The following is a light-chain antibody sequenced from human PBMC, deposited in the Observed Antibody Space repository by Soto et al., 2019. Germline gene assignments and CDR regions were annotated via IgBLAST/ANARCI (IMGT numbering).Light chain of an antibody. V-gene: IGLV1-47*01. J-gene: IGLJ1*01. Sequence: QSVLTQPPSASGTPGQRVTISCSGSSSNIGSNYVYWYQQLPGTAPKLLIYRNNQRPSEVPDRFSGSKSGTSASLAISGLRSEDEADYYCAVWDHSLSVPYVFGTGTKLTVL. CDR3: AVWDHSLSVPYV. CDR1: SSNIGSNY. CDR2: RNN.